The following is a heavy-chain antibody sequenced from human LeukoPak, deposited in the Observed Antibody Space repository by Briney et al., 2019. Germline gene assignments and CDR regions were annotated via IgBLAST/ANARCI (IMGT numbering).Heavy chain of an antibody. J-gene: IGHJ3*02. Sequence: GGSLRLSCAASGFTFSSYGMHWVRQAPGKGLEWVAFIRYDGSNKYYADSVKGRFTISRDNSKNTLYLQMNSLRAEDTAVYYCAKADYGSGYSNAFDMWGQGTMVTVSS. CDR3: AKADYGSGYSNAFDM. CDR2: IRYDGSNK. CDR1: GFTFSSYG. D-gene: IGHD3-22*01. V-gene: IGHV3-30*02.